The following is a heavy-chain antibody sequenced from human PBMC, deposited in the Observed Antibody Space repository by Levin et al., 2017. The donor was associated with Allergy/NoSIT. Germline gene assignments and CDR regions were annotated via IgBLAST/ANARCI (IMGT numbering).Heavy chain of an antibody. D-gene: IGHD3-22*01. J-gene: IGHJ6*02. V-gene: IGHV3-48*01. CDR1: GFTFITYS. CDR3: ARDLPFYYDPSHAMDV. Sequence: GGSLRLSCAASGFTFITYSMNWVRQAPGKGLEWVSYISSTSSTIYYADSVKGRFTISRDTAKNSLYLVMNSLRAEDTAVYYCARDLPFYYDPSHAMDVWGQGTTVTVSS. CDR2: ISSTSSTI.